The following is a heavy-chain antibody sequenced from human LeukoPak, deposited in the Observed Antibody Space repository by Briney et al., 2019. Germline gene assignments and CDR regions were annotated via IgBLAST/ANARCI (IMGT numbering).Heavy chain of an antibody. D-gene: IGHD3-22*01. V-gene: IGHV3-23*01. CDR1: GFTFSSYA. J-gene: IGHJ4*02. Sequence: GGSLRLSCAASGFTFSSYAMSWVHQAPGKGLEWVSGISGSGDNTYYADSVKGRFTISRDNSKNTLYVQVNSLGTEDTAAYYCAKGSYYDSSGSFYFDYWGQGTLVTVSS. CDR2: ISGSGDNT. CDR3: AKGSYYDSSGSFYFDY.